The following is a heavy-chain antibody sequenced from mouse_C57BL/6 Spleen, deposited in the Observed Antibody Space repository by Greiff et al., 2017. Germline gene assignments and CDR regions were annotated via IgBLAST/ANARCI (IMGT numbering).Heavy chain of an antibody. V-gene: IGHV1-61*01. Sequence: QVQLQQPGAELVRPGSSVKLSCKASGYTFTSYWMDWVKQRPGQGLEWIGNIYPSDSETHYTQQFKDKATLTVDKSSSTAYMQLSSLTSEDSAVYYGARSRYYGSSYGYFDVWGTGTTVTVSS. CDR3: ARSRYYGSSYGYFDV. CDR2: IYPSDSET. D-gene: IGHD1-1*01. J-gene: IGHJ1*03. CDR1: GYTFTSYW.